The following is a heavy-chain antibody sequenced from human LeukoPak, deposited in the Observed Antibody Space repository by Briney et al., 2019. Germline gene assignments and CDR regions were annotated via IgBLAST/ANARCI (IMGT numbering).Heavy chain of an antibody. CDR1: GFTFDDYA. D-gene: IGHD6-13*01. CDR3: ASIAAAGIFPDDY. J-gene: IGHJ4*02. Sequence: GGSLRLSCAASGFTFDDYAMHWVRQAPGKGLEWVSGISWNSGSIGYADSVKGRFTISRDNAKNSLYLQMNSLRAEDTALYYCASIAAAGIFPDDYWGQGTLVTASS. V-gene: IGHV3-9*01. CDR2: ISWNSGSI.